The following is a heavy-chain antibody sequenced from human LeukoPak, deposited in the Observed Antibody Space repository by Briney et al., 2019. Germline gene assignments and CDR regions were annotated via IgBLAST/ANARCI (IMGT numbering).Heavy chain of an antibody. CDR3: AREGYYDSSGYSIRFSY. D-gene: IGHD3-22*01. J-gene: IGHJ4*02. Sequence: GGSLRLXCEASEFTFSSYWMHWVRQAPGKELVWVSRINSDGRTTIYADSVKGRFTISRDNAKNTLYLQMNSLRAEDTAVYYCAREGYYDSSGYSIRFSYWGQGTLVTVSS. CDR1: EFTFSSYW. CDR2: INSDGRTT. V-gene: IGHV3-74*01.